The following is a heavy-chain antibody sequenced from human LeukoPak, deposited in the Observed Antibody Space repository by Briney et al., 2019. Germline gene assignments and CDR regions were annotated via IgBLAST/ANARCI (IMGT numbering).Heavy chain of an antibody. CDR3: ARDNDYGEYGIDY. V-gene: IGHV3-33*01. Sequence: GGPLRLSCAASGFTFSSYGVQWVRQAPGKGLEGVAVIWYDGSKKYHADSVKGRFTISRERSKNTLYLQMNSQRAEDTAVYYCARDNDYGEYGIDYWGQGALVTVSS. CDR1: GFTFSSYG. CDR2: IWYDGSKK. D-gene: IGHD4-17*01. J-gene: IGHJ4*02.